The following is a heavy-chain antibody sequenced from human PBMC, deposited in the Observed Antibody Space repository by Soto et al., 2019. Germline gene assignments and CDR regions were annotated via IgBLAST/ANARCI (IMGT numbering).Heavy chain of an antibody. CDR3: AKEKGNWFFDL. J-gene: IGHJ2*01. CDR1: GFTFNNYG. CDR2: ISYDESGK. Sequence: QVQLVESGGGVVQPGRSLRLSCAASGFTFNNYGMHWVRQAPGEGLEWVAVISYDESGKYYADYVKGRFAISRDNSKNPLYLEMNSLRPEDTAVYYCAKEKGNWFFDLWGRGTLVTVSS. V-gene: IGHV3-30*18.